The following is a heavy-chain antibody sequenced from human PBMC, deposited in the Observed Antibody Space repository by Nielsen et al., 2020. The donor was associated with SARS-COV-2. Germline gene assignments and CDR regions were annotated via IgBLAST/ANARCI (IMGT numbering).Heavy chain of an antibody. V-gene: IGHV4-4*07. Sequence: GSLRLSCTVSGGSISSYYWSWIRQPAGKGLEWIGRIYTSGSTNYNPSLKSRVTISVDTSKNQFSLKLSSVTAADTAVYYCARDRPHAAFLDVWGQGTTVTVSS. CDR1: GGSISSYY. CDR3: ARDRPHAAFLDV. CDR2: IYTSGST. J-gene: IGHJ6*02. D-gene: IGHD6-6*01.